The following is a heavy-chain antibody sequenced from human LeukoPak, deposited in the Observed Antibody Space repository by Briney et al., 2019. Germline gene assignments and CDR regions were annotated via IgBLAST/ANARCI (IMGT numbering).Heavy chain of an antibody. Sequence: SVNVSFKASGGTFISYAISWVRQAPGQGVEWMGRIIPIFGIANYAQKFQGRVTITADKSTSTAYMELSSLRSEDTAVYYCALTYYDSSGHLDYWGQGTLVTVSS. CDR2: IIPIFGIA. CDR1: GGTFISYA. D-gene: IGHD3-22*01. J-gene: IGHJ4*02. CDR3: ALTYYDSSGHLDY. V-gene: IGHV1-69*04.